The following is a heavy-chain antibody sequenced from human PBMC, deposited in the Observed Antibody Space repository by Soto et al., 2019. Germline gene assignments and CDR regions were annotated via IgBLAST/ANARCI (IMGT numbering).Heavy chain of an antibody. CDR1: GGSISSYY. J-gene: IGHJ6*03. V-gene: IGHV4-59*08. Sequence: SETLSLTCTVSGGSISSYYWSWIRQPPGKGLEWIGYIYYSGSTNYNPSLKTRVTISVDTAKNQFSLKLMSVTAADTAVYYCARHLIEDYDILTGYHYDYYYYYMDVWGKGTTVTVSS. D-gene: IGHD3-9*01. CDR3: ARHLIEDYDILTGYHYDYYYYYMDV. CDR2: IYYSGST.